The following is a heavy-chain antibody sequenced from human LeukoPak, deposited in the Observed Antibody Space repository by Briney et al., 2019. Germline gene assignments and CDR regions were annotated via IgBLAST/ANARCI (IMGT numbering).Heavy chain of an antibody. CDR1: GYTFTSYG. D-gene: IGHD3-10*01. Sequence: ASVKASCKASGYTFTSYGISWVRQAPGQGLEWMGWISAYNGNTNYAQKLQGRVTMTTDTSTSTAYMELRSLRSDDTAVYYCARDLYEYYYGSGTSCPYWGQGTLVTVSS. J-gene: IGHJ4*02. CDR2: ISAYNGNT. CDR3: ARDLYEYYYGSGTSCPY. V-gene: IGHV1-18*01.